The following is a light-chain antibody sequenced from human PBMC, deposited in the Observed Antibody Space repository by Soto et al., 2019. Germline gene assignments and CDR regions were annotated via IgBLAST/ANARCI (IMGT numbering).Light chain of an antibody. J-gene: IGLJ1*01. CDR1: SSDVGGYNS. Sequence: QSVLTQPASVSGSPGQSITISCTGTSSDVGGYNSVSWYRQDPGTAPKLMIYDVTNRPSGVSNRFSGSKSGNTASLTISGLQAEDEADYYCSSFTSSITYVFGTGTQLTVL. CDR2: DVT. V-gene: IGLV2-14*01. CDR3: SSFTSSITYV.